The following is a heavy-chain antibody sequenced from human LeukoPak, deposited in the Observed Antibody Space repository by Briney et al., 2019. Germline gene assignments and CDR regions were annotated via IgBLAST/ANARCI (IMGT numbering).Heavy chain of an antibody. Sequence: GGSLRLSCTGFGFTFRDYAVSWVRQAPGKGLECIGFIRSKGYGGTTEYAASVQGRFTISRDDSTSIAYLQMNSLKTEDTAVYYCTGLQSSVRNWFDPWGQGTLVTVSS. V-gene: IGHV3-49*04. D-gene: IGHD6-19*01. CDR1: GFTFRDYA. CDR3: TGLQSSVRNWFDP. J-gene: IGHJ5*02. CDR2: IRSKGYGGTT.